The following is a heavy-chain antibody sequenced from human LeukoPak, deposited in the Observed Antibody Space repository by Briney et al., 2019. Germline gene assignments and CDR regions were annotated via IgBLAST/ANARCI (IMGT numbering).Heavy chain of an antibody. V-gene: IGHV3-7*03. CDR3: ANLRVRGVIRDAFDI. CDR1: GFTFSSYW. J-gene: IGHJ3*02. CDR2: IKQDGSEK. Sequence: PGGSLRLSCAASGFTFSSYWMSWVRQAPGKGLEWVANIKQDGSEKYYVDSVKGRFTISRDNAKNSLYLQMNSLRAEDTALYYCANLRVRGVIRDAFDIWGQGTMVTVSS. D-gene: IGHD3-10*01.